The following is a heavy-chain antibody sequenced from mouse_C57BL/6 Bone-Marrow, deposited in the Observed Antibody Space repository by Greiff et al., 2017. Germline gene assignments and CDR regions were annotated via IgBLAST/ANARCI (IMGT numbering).Heavy chain of an antibody. D-gene: IGHD2-4*01. J-gene: IGHJ1*03. CDR2: INPNYGTT. CDR3: ARSYDYDGDFDG. V-gene: IGHV1-39*01. CDR1: GYSFTDYN. Sequence: VQLQQSGPELVKPGASVKISCKASGYSFTDYNMNWVKQSNGKSLEWIGVINPNYGTTSYNQKFKGKATLTVDQSSSTAYMLLNSQTSEASAVYYCARSYDYDGDFDGWGTGTTVTVSS.